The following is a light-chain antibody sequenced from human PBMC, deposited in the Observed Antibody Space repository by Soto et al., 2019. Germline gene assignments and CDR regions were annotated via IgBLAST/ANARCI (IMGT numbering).Light chain of an antibody. CDR3: QQSYSTPWG. J-gene: IGKJ1*01. V-gene: IGKV1-39*01. CDR2: AAS. CDR1: QSISSY. Sequence: DIQMTPSPSSLSASVGDRVTITCRASQSISSYLNWYQQKPGKAPKLLIYAASSLQSGVPSRFSGSGSGTDFTLTISSLQPEDFATYYCQQSYSTPWGFGQGTKVEIK.